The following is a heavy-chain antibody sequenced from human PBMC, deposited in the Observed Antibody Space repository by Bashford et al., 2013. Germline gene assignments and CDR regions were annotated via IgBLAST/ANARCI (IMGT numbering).Heavy chain of an antibody. Sequence: SVKVSCRASGGTFRSYSMTWVRQAPGQGLEWMGAIVPMFGTINYAQKFQGRVTITADESTRTAYMEMSSLRSEDTAVYYCARKVVAQNYLPYYYGMDVWGQGTTVTVSS. V-gene: IGHV1-69*13. D-gene: IGHD2-15*01. J-gene: IGHJ6*02. CDR2: IVPMFGTI. CDR3: ARKVVAQNYLPYYYGMDV. CDR1: GGTFRSYS.